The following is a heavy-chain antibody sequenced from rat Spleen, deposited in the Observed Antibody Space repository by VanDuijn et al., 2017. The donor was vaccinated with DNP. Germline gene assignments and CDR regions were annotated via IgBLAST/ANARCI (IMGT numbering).Heavy chain of an antibody. CDR2: VTNAGSN. V-gene: IGHV3-3*01. CDR3: AIQLGVFDY. Sequence: EVLLQESGPGLVKPSQSLSLTCSVTGFSITNNFKWSWIRKFPGNKLEWMGYVTNAGSNHYNPSLKSRISITTDTSKNQFFLQVNSVDTEDTATYYCAIQLGVFDYWDQGVMVTVSS. J-gene: IGHJ2*01. D-gene: IGHD5-1*01. CDR1: GFSITNNFK.